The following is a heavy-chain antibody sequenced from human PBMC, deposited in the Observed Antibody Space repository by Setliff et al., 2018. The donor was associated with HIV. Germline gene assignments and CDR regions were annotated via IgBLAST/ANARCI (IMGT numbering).Heavy chain of an antibody. D-gene: IGHD1-1*01. Sequence: PSETLSLTCTVSGGSISSGSYYWSWIRQPAGKGLEWIGRIYTSGSTNYNPSLKRRVTISLDTSKNQFSLKLSSVTAADTAVYYCARLGTGNADHYWGQGTRVTVSS. CDR1: GGSISSGSYY. CDR3: ARLGTGNADHY. V-gene: IGHV4-61*02. CDR2: IYTSGST. J-gene: IGHJ4*02.